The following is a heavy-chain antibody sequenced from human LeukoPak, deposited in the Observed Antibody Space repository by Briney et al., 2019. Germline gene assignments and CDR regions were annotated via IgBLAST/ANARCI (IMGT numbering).Heavy chain of an antibody. CDR1: GFTFSNYW. J-gene: IGHJ4*02. D-gene: IGHD3-3*01. Sequence: GGSLRLSCAASGFTFSNYWMSWVRQTPGKGLEWVANIKEDGSDKYYVGSLKGRFTISRDNAKNSLYLQMNSLRAEDTAVYYCAKDRTRQAYWGQGTLVTVSS. CDR2: IKEDGSDK. CDR3: AKDRTRQAY. V-gene: IGHV3-7*03.